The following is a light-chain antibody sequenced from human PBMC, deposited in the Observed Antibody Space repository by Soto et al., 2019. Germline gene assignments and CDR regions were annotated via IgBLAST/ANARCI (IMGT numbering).Light chain of an antibody. Sequence: EIVLTQSPGTLSLSPGERATLSCRASQRIINNIYLAWYQQKPGQAPRLLIWHASNRAAGVPDRFSGSGSGREFTLPMSRLEPEDFAVYYFQQYGGSPGTFGPWTKVDIK. V-gene: IGKV3-20*01. CDR3: QQYGGSPGT. CDR2: HAS. CDR1: QRIINNIY. J-gene: IGKJ3*01.